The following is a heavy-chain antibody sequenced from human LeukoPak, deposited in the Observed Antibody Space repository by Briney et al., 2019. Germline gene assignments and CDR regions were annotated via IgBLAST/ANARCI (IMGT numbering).Heavy chain of an antibody. J-gene: IGHJ4*02. CDR1: GFTFSSYA. V-gene: IGHV3-33*08. CDR2: IWYDGSNK. D-gene: IGHD6-6*01. Sequence: GGSLRLSCAASGFTFSSYAMSWVRQAPGKGLEWVAVIWYDGSNKYYADSVKGRFTISRDNSKNTLYLQMNSLRAEDTAVYYCARDPRSVVEYYFDYWGQGTLVTVSS. CDR3: ARDPRSVVEYYFDY.